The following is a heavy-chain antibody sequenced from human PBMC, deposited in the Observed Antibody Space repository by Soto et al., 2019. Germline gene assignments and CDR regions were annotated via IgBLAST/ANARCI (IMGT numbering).Heavy chain of an antibody. D-gene: IGHD1-1*01. Sequence: ASVKVSCKASGYTFTSYGMNWVRQAPGRGLEWMGWINPGNGNTKYSQKFQGRVTMTTDTSTSTAYMELRSLRSDDTAVYYCARIGLEPYFDYWGQGTLVTVSS. CDR2: INPGNGNT. CDR1: GYTFTSYG. J-gene: IGHJ4*02. CDR3: ARIGLEPYFDY. V-gene: IGHV1-3*01.